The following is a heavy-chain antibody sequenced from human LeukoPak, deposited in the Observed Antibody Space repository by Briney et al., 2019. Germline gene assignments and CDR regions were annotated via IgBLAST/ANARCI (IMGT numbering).Heavy chain of an antibody. CDR3: AARRGSFYYYFDF. CDR1: GGSISSSNW. J-gene: IGHJ4*02. D-gene: IGHD1-26*01. CDR2: IYYSGST. V-gene: IGHV4-4*02. Sequence: SETLSLTCTVSGGSISSSNWWNWVRQPPGKGLEWIGEIYYSGSTNYNPSLKSRVTISVDKSKNQFSLKVSSVTAADTAAYYCAARRGSFYYYFDFWGQGTLVTVSS.